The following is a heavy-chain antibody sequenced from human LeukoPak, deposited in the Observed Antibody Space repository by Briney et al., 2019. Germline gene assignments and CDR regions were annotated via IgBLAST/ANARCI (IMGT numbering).Heavy chain of an antibody. CDR3: AKSDCGGGGCRLLNY. V-gene: IGHV3-30*02. D-gene: IGHD2-15*01. CDR2: IRYDGSNK. J-gene: IGHJ4*02. Sequence: GGSLRLSCAASGFTFSSYGMHLVRQAPGKGLEWVAFIRYDGSNKYYADSVKGRFTISRDNSKNTLYLQMNSLRAEDTAVYFCAKSDCGGGGCRLLNYWGQGTLVTVSS. CDR1: GFTFSSYG.